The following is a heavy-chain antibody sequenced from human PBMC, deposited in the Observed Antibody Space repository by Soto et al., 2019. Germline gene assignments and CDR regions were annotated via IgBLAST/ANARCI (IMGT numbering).Heavy chain of an antibody. V-gene: IGHV3-7*01. CDR3: AREIAARL. CDR1: GFTFSSYA. J-gene: IGHJ6*04. D-gene: IGHD6-6*01. Sequence: GGSLRLSCAASGFTFSSYAMSWVRQAPGKGLEWVANIKQNGSKENYVDSVKGRFTISRDNAKNALYLQMNSLRVEDTAVYYCAREIAARLWGKGTTVTVSS. CDR2: IKQNGSKE.